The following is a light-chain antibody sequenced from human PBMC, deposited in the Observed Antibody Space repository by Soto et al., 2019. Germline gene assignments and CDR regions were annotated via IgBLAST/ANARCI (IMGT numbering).Light chain of an antibody. V-gene: IGKV1-9*01. Sequence: IQFTHSPSSLSASVVYRVTITCLASQGVSSYLAWYQQKPGRAPELLIYAVSYLQSGVPSRFSGSGSGTEFTFTINSLQPEDFATYYCQKLNTYPLTFGQGTRLEIK. CDR2: AVS. J-gene: IGKJ5*01. CDR1: QGVSSY. CDR3: QKLNTYPLT.